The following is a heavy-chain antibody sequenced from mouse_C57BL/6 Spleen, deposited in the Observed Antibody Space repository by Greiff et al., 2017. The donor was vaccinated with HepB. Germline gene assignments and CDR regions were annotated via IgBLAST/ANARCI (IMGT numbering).Heavy chain of an antibody. D-gene: IGHD2-2*01. V-gene: IGHV5-6*02. CDR3: ARGWLPSGFAY. Sequence: EVMLVESGGDLVKPGGSLKLSCAASGFTFSSYGMSWVRQTPDKRLEWVATISSGGSYTYYPDSVKGRFTISRDNAKNTLYLQMSSLKSEDTAMYYCARGWLPSGFAYWGQGTLVTVSA. J-gene: IGHJ3*01. CDR2: ISSGGSYT. CDR1: GFTFSSYG.